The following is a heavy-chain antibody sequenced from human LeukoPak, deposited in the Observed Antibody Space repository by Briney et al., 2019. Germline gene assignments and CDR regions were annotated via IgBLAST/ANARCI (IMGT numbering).Heavy chain of an antibody. CDR2: IYYSGST. J-gene: IGHJ5*02. Sequence: PETLSLTCTVSGGSISSSSYYWGWIRQPPGKGLEWIGSIYYSGSTYYNPSLKSRVTISVDTSKNQFSLKLSSVTAADTAVYYCARDPVAGRNWFDPWGQGTLVTVSS. CDR3: ARDPVAGRNWFDP. D-gene: IGHD6-19*01. V-gene: IGHV4-39*07. CDR1: GGSISSSSYY.